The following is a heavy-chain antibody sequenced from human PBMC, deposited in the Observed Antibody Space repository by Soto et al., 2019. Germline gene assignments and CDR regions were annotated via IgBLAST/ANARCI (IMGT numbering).Heavy chain of an antibody. D-gene: IGHD2-8*01. CDR2: ISGSGGST. J-gene: IGHJ4*02. CDR1: GFTFSSYA. V-gene: IGHV3-23*01. CDR3: AKDWEGYCTNVVWTRVKHWLSTPFDY. Sequence: PGGSLRLSCAASGFTFSSYAMSWVRQAPGKGLEWVSAISGSGGSTYYADSVKGRFTISRDNSKNTLYLQMNSLRAEDTAVYYCAKDWEGYCTNVVWTRVKHWLSTPFDYWGQGTLVPVSS.